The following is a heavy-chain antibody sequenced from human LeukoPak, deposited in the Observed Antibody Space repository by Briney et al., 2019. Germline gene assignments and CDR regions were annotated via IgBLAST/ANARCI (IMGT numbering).Heavy chain of an antibody. CDR3: ARGAYYYGSGSYYRRPYYYMDV. J-gene: IGHJ6*03. CDR2: MNPNSGNT. Sequence: ASVKVSCKASGYTFTSYDINWVRQATGQGLEWMGWMNPNSGNTGYAQKFQGRVTMTRNTSISTAYMELSSLRSEDTAVYYCARGAYYYGSGSYYRRPYYYMDVWGKGTTVTVSS. D-gene: IGHD3-10*01. V-gene: IGHV1-8*01. CDR1: GYTFTSYD.